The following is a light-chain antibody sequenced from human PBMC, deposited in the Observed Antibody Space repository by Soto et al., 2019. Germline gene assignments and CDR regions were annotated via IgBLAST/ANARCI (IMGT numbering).Light chain of an antibody. V-gene: IGKV1-5*03. CDR3: QQYNSYWWT. CDR2: KAS. J-gene: IGKJ1*01. Sequence: DIQMTQSHSTLSASVGDRVTITCRASQSISSWLAWYQKKPGKAPKLLIYKASSLESGVPSRFSGSGSGTEFTLTISSLQPDDFATYYCQQYNSYWWTFGQGTKVEIK. CDR1: QSISSW.